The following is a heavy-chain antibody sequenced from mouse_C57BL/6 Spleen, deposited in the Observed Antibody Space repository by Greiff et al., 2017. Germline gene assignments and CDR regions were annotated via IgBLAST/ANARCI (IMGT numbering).Heavy chain of an antibody. Sequence: EVQLVESGGGLVQPGGSLKLSCAASGFTFSDYYMYWVRQTPEKRLEWVAYISNGGGSTYYPDTVKGRFTISRDNAKNTLYLQMSRLKSEDTAMYYCARPTAQASYAMDYWGQGTSVTVSS. V-gene: IGHV5-12*01. CDR3: ARPTAQASYAMDY. CDR2: ISNGGGST. CDR1: GFTFSDYY. D-gene: IGHD3-2*02. J-gene: IGHJ4*01.